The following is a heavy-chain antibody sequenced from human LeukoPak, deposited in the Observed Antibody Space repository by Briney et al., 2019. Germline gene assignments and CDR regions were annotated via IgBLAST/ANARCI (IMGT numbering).Heavy chain of an antibody. D-gene: IGHD3-22*01. Sequence: GGSLRLSCAASGFTFDDDAMHWVRQAPWKGLEWVSGISWNSGSIGYADSVKGRFAISRDNAKNSLYLQMNSLRAEDTALYYCAKVSPESRSYYYDSSGYYFDYWGQGTLVTVSS. V-gene: IGHV3-9*01. J-gene: IGHJ4*02. CDR1: GFTFDDDA. CDR2: ISWNSGSI. CDR3: AKVSPESRSYYYDSSGYYFDY.